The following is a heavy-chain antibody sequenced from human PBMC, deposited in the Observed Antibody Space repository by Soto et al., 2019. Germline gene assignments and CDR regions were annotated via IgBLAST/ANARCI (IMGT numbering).Heavy chain of an antibody. CDR1: GFSLSTSGVG. J-gene: IGHJ4*01. Sequence: KESDPSLVKPLQTLTLTCTFSGFSLSTSGVGVGWIRHPPGKALEGLTLIYWDDDKRYSPSLKSRLTITKDTSKNQVVLTMTNIDLVNTATYYVARTAIVGGTGLLFDHWGQGTLVTVSS. CDR3: ARTAIVGGTGLLFDH. V-gene: IGHV2-5*02. CDR2: IYWDDDK. D-gene: IGHD1-26*01.